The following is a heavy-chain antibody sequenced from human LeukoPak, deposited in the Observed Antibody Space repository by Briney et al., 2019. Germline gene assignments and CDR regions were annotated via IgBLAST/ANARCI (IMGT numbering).Heavy chain of an antibody. CDR1: GGSISSSSYY. D-gene: IGHD5-24*01. CDR2: IYTSGST. Sequence: SETLSLTCTVSGGSISSSSYYWGWIRQPPGKGLEWIGRIYTSGSTNYNPSLKSRVTMSVDTSKNQFSLKLSSVTAADTAVYYCARDGYNVHYYYMDVWGKGTTVTVSS. V-gene: IGHV4-39*07. CDR3: ARDGYNVHYYYMDV. J-gene: IGHJ6*03.